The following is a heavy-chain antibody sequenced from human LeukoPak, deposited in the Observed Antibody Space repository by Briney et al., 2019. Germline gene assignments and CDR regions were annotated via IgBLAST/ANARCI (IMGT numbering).Heavy chain of an antibody. D-gene: IGHD2-8*01. CDR3: ARESTIGVFDI. J-gene: IGHJ3*02. CDR2: INSDGSST. CDR1: GFTFSSYW. V-gene: IGHV3-74*01. Sequence: PGGSLRLSCAASGFTFSSYWMHWVRQAPGKGLVWVSRINSDGSSTSYADSVKGRFTVSRDNAKNTLYLQMNSLRAEDTAVYYCARESTIGVFDIWGQGTMVTVSS.